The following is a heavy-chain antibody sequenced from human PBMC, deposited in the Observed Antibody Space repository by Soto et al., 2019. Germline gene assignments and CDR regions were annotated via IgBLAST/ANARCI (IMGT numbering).Heavy chain of an antibody. CDR3: ARGHQTIFGTFDI. CDR2: MNPNSGNT. J-gene: IGHJ3*02. D-gene: IGHD3-3*01. CDR1: GYTFTSYD. V-gene: IGHV1-8*01. Sequence: ASVKVSCKASGYTFTSYDINWVRQATGQGLEWMGWMNPNSGNTGYAQKFQGGVTMTRNTSLSTAYMELSSLRSEDTAVYYCARGHQTIFGTFDIWGQGTMVTV.